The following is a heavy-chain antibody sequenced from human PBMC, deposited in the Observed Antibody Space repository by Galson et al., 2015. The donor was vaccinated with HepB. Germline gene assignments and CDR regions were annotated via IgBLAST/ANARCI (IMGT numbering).Heavy chain of an antibody. CDR3: ARDTQGEFDY. V-gene: IGHV6-1*01. CDR2: ASYSTKWYN. J-gene: IGHJ4*02. Sequence: CAISADSVSSYSAAWNWIRRSPSRGLEGLGWASYSTKWYNDYAVSVKSRITINPDTSKNQFSLQLKPVTPEAKAVYYCARDTQGEFDYWGQGTLVTVSS. CDR1: ADSVSSYSAA.